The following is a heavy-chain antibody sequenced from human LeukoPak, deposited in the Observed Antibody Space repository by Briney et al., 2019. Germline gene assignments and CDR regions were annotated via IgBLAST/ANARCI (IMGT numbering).Heavy chain of an antibody. J-gene: IGHJ4*02. CDR3: ARAPEGYTVVTIFDF. CDR2: ISYDGSNK. Sequence: GGSLRLSCAASGFTFSSYAMHWVRQAPGKGLEWVAVISYDGSNKYYADSVKGRFTISRDNSKNTLYLQMNSLRAEDTAVYYCARAPEGYTVVTIFDFWGLGTLVTVSS. CDR1: GFTFSSYA. D-gene: IGHD4-23*01. V-gene: IGHV3-30-3*01.